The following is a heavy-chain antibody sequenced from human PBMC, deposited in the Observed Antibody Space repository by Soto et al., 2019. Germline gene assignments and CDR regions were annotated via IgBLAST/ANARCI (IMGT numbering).Heavy chain of an antibody. CDR2: ISGSGGST. D-gene: IGHD1-20*01. V-gene: IGHV3-23*01. CDR1: GFTFSSYA. Sequence: EVQLLESGGGLVQPGGSLRLSCAASGFTFSSYAMSWVRQAPGKGLEWVSAISGSGGSTYYADSVKGRYTISRDNSKNTLDLQMNRRRAEDTAVYYCAKGDRITGIRWAFDIWGQGTMVTVSS. CDR3: AKGDRITGIRWAFDI. J-gene: IGHJ3*02.